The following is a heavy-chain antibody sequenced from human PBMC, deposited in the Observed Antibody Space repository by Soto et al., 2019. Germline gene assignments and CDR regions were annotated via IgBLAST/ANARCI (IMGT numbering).Heavy chain of an antibody. Sequence: SDTLSLTCTVSGGSISSDYWSWVRQPPGKGLEWIGYIYYSGSTNYNPSLESRVTIALDPSKNKFSLKLRSLTTADTAVYFCARVGGVAARTFSYWGQGTLVTVSS. CDR1: GGSISSDY. D-gene: IGHD6-6*01. CDR3: ARVGGVAARTFSY. V-gene: IGHV4-59*01. CDR2: IYYSGST. J-gene: IGHJ4*02.